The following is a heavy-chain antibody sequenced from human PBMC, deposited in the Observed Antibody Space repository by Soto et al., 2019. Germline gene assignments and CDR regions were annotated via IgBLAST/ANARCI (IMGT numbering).Heavy chain of an antibody. V-gene: IGHV1-8*01. CDR1: GYTFTNYD. Sequence: ASVKVSCKASGYTFTNYDINWVRQATGQGLENLGWMNPNSGDTAYVQKFQGRVTMTWDTSITTAYMELRSLRSEDTAVYFCARGVKYGAYSRWFDPWGQGTLVTVSS. D-gene: IGHD4-17*01. CDR3: ARGVKYGAYSRWFDP. J-gene: IGHJ5*02. CDR2: MNPNSGDT.